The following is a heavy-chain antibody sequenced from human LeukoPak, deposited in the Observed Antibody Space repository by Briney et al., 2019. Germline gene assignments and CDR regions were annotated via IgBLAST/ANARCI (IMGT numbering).Heavy chain of an antibody. CDR1: GFTVSSNY. CDR3: AKQAGWGGYFYFLPFDS. Sequence: GGSLRLSCAASGFTVSSNYMSWVRQAPGKGLEWVSGFGHNGGITYAESVKGRFTISRDNSKNSLYLQMNSLRAEDTAVYFCAKQAGWGGYFYFLPFDSWGQGTLVTVSS. CDR2: GHNGGIT. D-gene: IGHD3-3*01. J-gene: IGHJ4*02. V-gene: IGHV3-53*01.